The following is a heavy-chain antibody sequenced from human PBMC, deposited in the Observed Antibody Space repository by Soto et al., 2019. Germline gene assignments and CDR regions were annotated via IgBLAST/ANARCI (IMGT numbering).Heavy chain of an antibody. Sequence: TSEILSLTCAVYGGSFSVYYWRWIRQPPGKGLEWIGEINHSGSTNYNPSLKSRVTISVDTSKNQFSLKLSSVTAADTAVYYCAREGLTGGVGWFDPWGQGTLVTVSS. CDR3: AREGLTGGVGWFDP. V-gene: IGHV4-34*01. CDR1: GGSFSVYY. CDR2: INHSGST. D-gene: IGHD3-16*01. J-gene: IGHJ5*02.